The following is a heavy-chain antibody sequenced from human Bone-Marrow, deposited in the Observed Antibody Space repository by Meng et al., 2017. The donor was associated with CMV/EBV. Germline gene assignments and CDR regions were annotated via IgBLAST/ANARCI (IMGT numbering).Heavy chain of an antibody. CDR3: ARSRGVVPAALDY. V-gene: IGHV3-30*09. Sequence: GGSLRLSCAVSGFTFSSYAMHWVRQAPGKGLEWVAVISYDGSNKYYADSVKGRFAISRDNSKNTLYLQMNSLRAEDTAGDYWARSRGVVPAALDYWGQGTLVTVSS. CDR2: ISYDGSNK. D-gene: IGHD2-2*01. J-gene: IGHJ4*02. CDR1: GFTFSSYA.